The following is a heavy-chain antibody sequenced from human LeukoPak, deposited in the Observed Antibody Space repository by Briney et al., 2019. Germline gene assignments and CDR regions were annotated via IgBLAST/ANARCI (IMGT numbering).Heavy chain of an antibody. J-gene: IGHJ4*02. CDR1: GFTFNNYW. CDR3: ARDGVTSSVDY. CDR2: IKEDGSRK. V-gene: IGHV3-7*01. Sequence: GGSRRLSCAASGFTFNNYWMSWVRQAPGKGLEWLANIKEDGSRKYYVDSVKGRFTISRDNAKKSLFLQMNSLRAEDTGVYYCARDGVTSSVDYWGQGTLVTVSS. D-gene: IGHD2-21*02.